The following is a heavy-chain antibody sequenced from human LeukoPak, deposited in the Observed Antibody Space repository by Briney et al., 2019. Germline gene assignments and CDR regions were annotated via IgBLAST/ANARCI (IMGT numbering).Heavy chain of an antibody. V-gene: IGHV3-23*01. D-gene: IGHD3-22*01. CDR2: ISGSGGST. Sequence: GGSLRLSCAASGFTFSSYAMSWVRQAPGKGLEWVSAISGSGGSTYYADSVRGRFTISRDNSKNTLYLQMNSLRAEDTAVYYCAKGFNYYDSSGYDYWGQGTLVTVSS. CDR3: AKGFNYYDSSGYDY. J-gene: IGHJ4*02. CDR1: GFTFSSYA.